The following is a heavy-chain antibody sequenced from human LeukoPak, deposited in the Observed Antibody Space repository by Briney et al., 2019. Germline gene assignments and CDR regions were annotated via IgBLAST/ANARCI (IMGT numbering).Heavy chain of an antibody. Sequence: GGSLRLSCAASGFTFSSYSMNWVRQAPGKGLEWVSYISRSSSTIYYADSVKGRFTISRDNAKNTLYLQMNSLRGEDTAVYYCARGASNRFDYWGQGTLVTVSS. CDR3: ARGASNRFDY. D-gene: IGHD1-14*01. V-gene: IGHV3-48*04. CDR1: GFTFSSYS. CDR2: ISRSSSTI. J-gene: IGHJ4*02.